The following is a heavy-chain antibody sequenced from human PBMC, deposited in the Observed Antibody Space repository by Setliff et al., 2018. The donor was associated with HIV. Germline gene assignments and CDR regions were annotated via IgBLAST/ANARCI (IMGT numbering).Heavy chain of an antibody. Sequence: SETLSLTCSVSGNSISSGSYYWSWIRLPAGKGLEWIGQIHTTGSTNYNPSLKSRVTISVDTSKNQFSLKVNSVTAADTAVYYCARQMPIPGIAITPVDYWGQGALVTVSS. CDR2: IHTTGST. J-gene: IGHJ4*02. CDR1: GNSISSGSYY. CDR3: ARQMPIPGIAITPVDY. D-gene: IGHD5-12*01. V-gene: IGHV4-61*09.